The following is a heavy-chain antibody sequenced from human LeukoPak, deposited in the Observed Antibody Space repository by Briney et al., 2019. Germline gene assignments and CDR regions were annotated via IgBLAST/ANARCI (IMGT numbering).Heavy chain of an antibody. D-gene: IGHD3-16*02. Sequence: ASVKVSCKASGGTFRSYAISWVRQAPGQGLEWMGGIIPIFGTANYAQKFQGRVTITADESTSTAYMELSSLRSEDTAVYYCARDRTAYDYIWGSYRHFDYWGQGALVTVSS. CDR3: ARDRTAYDYIWGSYRHFDY. CDR2: IIPIFGTA. CDR1: GGTFRSYA. V-gene: IGHV1-69*13. J-gene: IGHJ4*02.